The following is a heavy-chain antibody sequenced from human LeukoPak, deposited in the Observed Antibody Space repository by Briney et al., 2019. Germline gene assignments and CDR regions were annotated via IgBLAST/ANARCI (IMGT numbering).Heavy chain of an antibody. CDR2: IHNTGKT. CDR3: ARKNDYGDSYYMDV. CDR1: GGSISSGSYY. J-gene: IGHJ6*03. D-gene: IGHD4-17*01. Sequence: PSETLSLTCTVSGGSISSGSYYWGWIRQHPGKGLEWIGYIHNTGKTDYNPSLKSRIIISLDTSKNRFSLRLSSVTAADTAQYYCARKNDYGDSYYMDVWGKGTTVTVSS. V-gene: IGHV4-31*03.